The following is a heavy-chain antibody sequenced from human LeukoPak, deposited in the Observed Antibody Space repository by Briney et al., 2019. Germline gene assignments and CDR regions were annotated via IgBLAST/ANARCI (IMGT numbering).Heavy chain of an antibody. J-gene: IGHJ3*02. CDR2: ISAYNGNT. V-gene: IGHV1-18*01. CDR1: GGTFSNYA. Sequence: ASVKVSCKASGGTFSNYAISWVRQAPGQGLEWMGWISAYNGNTYYAQKLQGRVTMTTDTSTSTAYMELRSLRSDDTAVYYCARDLYYYDSSGYSDVFDIWGQGTMVTVSS. D-gene: IGHD3-22*01. CDR3: ARDLYYYDSSGYSDVFDI.